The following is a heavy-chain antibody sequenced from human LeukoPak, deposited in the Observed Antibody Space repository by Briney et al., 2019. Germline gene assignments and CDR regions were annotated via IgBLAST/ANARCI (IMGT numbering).Heavy chain of an antibody. Sequence: GGSLRLSCAASAFTFSSYGMQWVRQAPGKGMGWVAAISYDGSNKSYADSVKGRFTIARDNAKNSLYLEMNSLRAEDTALYYCARSSTTVTTRFFDLWGRGTLVTVSS. CDR2: ISYDGSNK. J-gene: IGHJ2*01. V-gene: IGHV3-30*03. D-gene: IGHD4-17*01. CDR3: ARSSTTVTTRFFDL. CDR1: AFTFSSYG.